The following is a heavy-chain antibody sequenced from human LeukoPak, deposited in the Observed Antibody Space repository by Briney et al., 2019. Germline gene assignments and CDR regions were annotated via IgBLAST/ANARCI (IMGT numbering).Heavy chain of an antibody. CDR2: ISSSSGYI. V-gene: IGHV3-21*01. D-gene: IGHD2-15*01. Sequence: PGGSLRLSCAASGFTFSSYSMNWVRQAPGKGLEWVSSISSSSGYIYYADSVKGRFTISRDNAKNSLYLQMNSLRAEDTAVYYCARGLGYCSGGSCLPFDYWGQGTLVTVSS. CDR3: ARGLGYCSGGSCLPFDY. J-gene: IGHJ4*02. CDR1: GFTFSSYS.